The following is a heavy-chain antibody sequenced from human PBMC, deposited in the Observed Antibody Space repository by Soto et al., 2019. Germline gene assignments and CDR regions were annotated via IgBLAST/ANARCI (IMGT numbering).Heavy chain of an antibody. V-gene: IGHV1-8*01. Sequence: ASVKVSCKASGYTFTSYDINWVRQATGQGLEWMGWMNPNSGNTGYAQKFQGRVTMTRNTSISTAYMELSSLRSEDTAVYYCARGVYCTNGRCYTTAIDIWSQGTMVTGS. D-gene: IGHD2-8*01. CDR1: GYTFTSYD. J-gene: IGHJ3*02. CDR3: ARGVYCTNGRCYTTAIDI. CDR2: MNPNSGNT.